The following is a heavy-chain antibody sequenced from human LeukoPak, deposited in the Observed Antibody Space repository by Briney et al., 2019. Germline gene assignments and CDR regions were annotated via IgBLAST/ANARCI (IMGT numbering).Heavy chain of an antibody. CDR2: INSDGSST. V-gene: IGHV3-74*01. J-gene: IGHJ5*02. CDR3: ARGDRDCSGGSCYSVPHNWFDP. CDR1: GFTFSSYW. Sequence: GGSLRLSCAASGFTFSSYWMHWVRQAPGKGLVWVSRINSDGSSTSYADSVKGRFTISRDNAKNTLYLQMNSLRAEDTAVYYCARGDRDCSGGSCYSVPHNWFDPWGQGTLVTVSS. D-gene: IGHD2-15*01.